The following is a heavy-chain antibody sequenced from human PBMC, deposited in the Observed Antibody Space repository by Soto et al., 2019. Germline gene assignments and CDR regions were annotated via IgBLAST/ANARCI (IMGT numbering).Heavy chain of an antibody. CDR3: ARRRGYSGDDNNEYYYYFYGMDV. CDR1: GFPFSSYG. D-gene: IGHD5-12*01. J-gene: IGHJ6*02. V-gene: IGHV3-33*01. Sequence: GGSLRLSCAASGFPFSSYGMHWVRQAPGKGLEWVAVIWYDGSNEYYGDPVKGRFTISRDNSKNTLYLQMNSLRAEDTGVYYCARRRGYSGDDNNEYYYYFYGMDVWGQGTTVTVSS. CDR2: IWYDGSNE.